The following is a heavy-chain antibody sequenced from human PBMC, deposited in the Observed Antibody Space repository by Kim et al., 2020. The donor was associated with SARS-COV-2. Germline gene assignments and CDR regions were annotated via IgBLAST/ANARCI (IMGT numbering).Heavy chain of an antibody. CDR2: IYPGDSDT. J-gene: IGHJ4*02. CDR3: ASTDYCSSTSCSSDFDY. CDR1: GYRFTSYW. Sequence: GESLQISCKGSGYRFTSYWIGWVRQMPGKGLEWMGIIYPGDSDTRYSPSFQGQVTISADKSISTAYLQWSSLKASDTAMYYCASTDYCSSTSCSSDFDYWGQGTLVTVSS. D-gene: IGHD2-2*01. V-gene: IGHV5-51*01.